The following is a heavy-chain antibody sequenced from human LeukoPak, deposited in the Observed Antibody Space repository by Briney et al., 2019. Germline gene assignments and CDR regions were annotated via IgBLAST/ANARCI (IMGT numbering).Heavy chain of an antibody. V-gene: IGHV4-61*03. CDR2: IYYTGST. CDR3: ARTTSRDVSDI. D-gene: IGHD1-1*01. J-gene: IGHJ3*02. Sequence: SETLSLTCTVSGGSVSSNTYYWSWIRQPPGKGLEWIAYIYYTGSTTYNPYLKSRVTISVDTSKNHFSLRLTSVTAADTAVYYCARTTSRDVSDIWGQGTTVTVFS. CDR1: GGSVSSNTYY.